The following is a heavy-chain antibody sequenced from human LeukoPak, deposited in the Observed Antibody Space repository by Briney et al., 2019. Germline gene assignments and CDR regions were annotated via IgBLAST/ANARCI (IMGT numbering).Heavy chain of an antibody. CDR3: GRQGYTASYYFVDY. V-gene: IGHV4-4*07. Sequence: SDTLSLTCTVSGGSINSYYWGWVRQPAGKGLEGIGRFYPTGTTNYSPSFKSRLTMSLDTSKNQFSLKLRSVTAADTAVYYCGRQGYTASYYFVDYWSQGTLVTVCS. J-gene: IGHJ4*02. D-gene: IGHD3-10*01. CDR2: FYPTGTT. CDR1: GGSINSYY.